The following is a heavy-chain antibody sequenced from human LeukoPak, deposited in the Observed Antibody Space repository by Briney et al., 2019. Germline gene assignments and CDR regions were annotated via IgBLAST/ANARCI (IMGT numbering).Heavy chain of an antibody. Sequence: GASVKVSCKASGYTFTSYGISWVRQAPGQGLEWMGWISAYNGNTNYAQKLQGRVTMTTDTSTSTAYMELRSLRSDDTAVYYCARVQIQLWLLKFNQPPDYWGQGTLVTVSS. CDR2: ISAYNGNT. CDR1: GYTFTSYG. J-gene: IGHJ4*02. CDR3: ARVQIQLWLLKFNQPPDY. D-gene: IGHD5-18*01. V-gene: IGHV1-18*01.